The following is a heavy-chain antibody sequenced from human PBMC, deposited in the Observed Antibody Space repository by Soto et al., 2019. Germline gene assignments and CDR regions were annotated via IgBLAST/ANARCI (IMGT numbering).Heavy chain of an antibody. D-gene: IGHD1-1*01. J-gene: IGHJ6*02. CDR3: TRKGNDRYYYYYYGMDV. CDR2: LTSKACGGTT. Sequence: GGSLRLSCTASGFNFGDYAMSWVRQAPGQGLEWVGFLTSKACGGTTEYAASVKGRFTISRDDSKSIAYLQMNSLKTEDTAVYYCTRKGNDRYYYYYYGMDVWG. CDR1: GFNFGDYA. V-gene: IGHV3-49*04.